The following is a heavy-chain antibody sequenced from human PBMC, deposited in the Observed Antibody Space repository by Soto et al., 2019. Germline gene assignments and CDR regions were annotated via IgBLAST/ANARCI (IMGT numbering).Heavy chain of an antibody. V-gene: IGHV3-30-3*01. CDR3: ARDFDY. CDR1: GFTFSSYA. CDR2: ISYDGSNK. J-gene: IGHJ4*02. Sequence: QVQLVESGGGVVQPGRSLRLSCAASGFTFSSYAMHWVRQAPGKGLDWVAVISYDGSNKYYADSVKGRFTISRDNSKNTLYLQMNSLRAEDTAVYYCARDFDYWGQGTLVTVSS.